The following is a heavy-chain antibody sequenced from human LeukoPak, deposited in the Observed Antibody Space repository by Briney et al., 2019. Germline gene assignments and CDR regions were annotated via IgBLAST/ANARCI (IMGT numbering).Heavy chain of an antibody. CDR3: AKAGYGSGSYYTLSHFDY. J-gene: IGHJ4*02. V-gene: IGHV3-23*01. Sequence: GGSLRLFCAASGFTFSSYAMSWVRQAPGKGLEWVSAISGSGGSTYYADSVKGRFTISRDNSKNTLYLQMNSLRAEDTAVYYCAKAGYGSGSYYTLSHFDYWGQGTLVTVSS. D-gene: IGHD3-10*01. CDR2: ISGSGGST. CDR1: GFTFSSYA.